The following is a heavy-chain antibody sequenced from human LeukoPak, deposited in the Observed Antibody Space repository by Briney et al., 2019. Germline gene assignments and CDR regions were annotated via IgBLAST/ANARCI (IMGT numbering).Heavy chain of an antibody. J-gene: IGHJ4*02. CDR3: ARGGNYYDSSPGY. V-gene: IGHV4-39*02. Sequence: SETLSLTCTVSGGSISGSSYYWGWMRQPPGKGLEWIGSIYYSGSTYYNPSLKSRVTISVDTSKNQFSLKLNSVTATDTAVYYCARGGNYYDSSPGYWGQGTLVTVSS. D-gene: IGHD3-22*01. CDR1: GGSISGSSYY. CDR2: IYYSGST.